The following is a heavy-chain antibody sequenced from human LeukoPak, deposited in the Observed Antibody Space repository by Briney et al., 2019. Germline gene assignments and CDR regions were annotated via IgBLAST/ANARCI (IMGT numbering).Heavy chain of an antibody. CDR2: ISYDGSNK. V-gene: IGHV3-30*14. D-gene: IGHD1-26*01. CDR3: ARIEWERLGRAFDI. Sequence: GGSLRLSCAASGFTFSSYAMHWVRQAPGKGLEWVAVISYDGSNKYYADSVKGRFTISRDNSKNTLYLQMNSLRAEDMAVYYCARIEWERLGRAFDIWGQGTMVTVSS. J-gene: IGHJ3*02. CDR1: GFTFSSYA.